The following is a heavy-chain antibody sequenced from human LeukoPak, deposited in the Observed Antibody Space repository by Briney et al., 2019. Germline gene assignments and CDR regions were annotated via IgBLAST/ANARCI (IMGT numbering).Heavy chain of an antibody. CDR1: GGSISSGGYY. J-gene: IGHJ4*02. CDR3: ARRMGYGDYHFDY. V-gene: IGHV4-31*03. Sequence: SETLSLTCTVSGGSISSGGYYWSWIRQHPGKGLEWIGYIYYSGSTYYNPSLKSRVTISVDTSKNQFSLRLGSVTAADTAVYYCARRMGYGDYHFDYWGQGTLVTVSS. D-gene: IGHD4-17*01. CDR2: IYYSGST.